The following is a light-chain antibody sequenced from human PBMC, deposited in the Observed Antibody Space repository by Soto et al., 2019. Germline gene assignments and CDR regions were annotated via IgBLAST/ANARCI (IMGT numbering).Light chain of an antibody. J-gene: IGKJ2*02. CDR2: GAS. Sequence: ENVLTQSPGTLSLSPGERATLSCWASHSVTNNYIAWYQQKPGQAPRLLIFGASDRATGIQDRFSGGGSGTYFTLTISRLEPEDFAVYYCPQYGSSPRTFGQGTKLEIK. CDR3: PQYGSSPRT. CDR1: HSVTNNY. V-gene: IGKV3-20*01.